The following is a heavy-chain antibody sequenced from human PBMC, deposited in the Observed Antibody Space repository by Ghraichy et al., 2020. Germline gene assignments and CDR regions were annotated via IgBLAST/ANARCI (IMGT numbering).Heavy chain of an antibody. CDR1: GFTFSSYA. J-gene: IGHJ4*02. Sequence: GGSLRLSCAASGFTFSSYAMSWVRQAPGKGLECVSSISGSGISTYYVDSVKGRFTVSRDNSKNTLYLQMNSLRSEDTAVYYCAKVYSSGWYQVKSGPFGYWVQGILATVSS. CDR2: ISGSGIST. D-gene: IGHD6-19*01. CDR3: AKVYSSGWYQVKSGPFGY. V-gene: IGHV3-23*01.